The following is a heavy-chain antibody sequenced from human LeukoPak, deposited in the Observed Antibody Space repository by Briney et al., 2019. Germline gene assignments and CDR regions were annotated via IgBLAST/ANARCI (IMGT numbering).Heavy chain of an antibody. Sequence: GGSLRLSCAASGFTFSDYYMSWIRQAPGKGLEWVGRSKSKAGGGTTDIAAPGQGRFTISRDASKNTLSLQMNSLEIEDTAVYYCTAGGDGTYSSDYWGQGTLVTVSS. D-gene: IGHD1-26*01. CDR2: SKSKAGGGTT. CDR3: TAGGDGTYSSDY. CDR1: GFTFSDYY. V-gene: IGHV3-15*01. J-gene: IGHJ4*02.